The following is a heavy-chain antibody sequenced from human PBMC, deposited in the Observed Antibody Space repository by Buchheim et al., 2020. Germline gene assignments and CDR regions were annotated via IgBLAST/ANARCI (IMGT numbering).Heavy chain of an antibody. CDR1: GFTFRDYA. J-gene: IGHJ4*02. CDR2: ISYDGTNK. Sequence: QVQLVESGGGVVQPGRSLRLSCAASGFTFRDYAMHWVRQAPGKGPEWVAVISYDGTNKYFADSVKGRFTISRDNSQNTLYLQVDSLRAEDTAVYYCAREHLSTYYFDCWGQGTL. V-gene: IGHV3-30*04. CDR3: AREHLSTYYFDC. D-gene: IGHD2/OR15-2a*01.